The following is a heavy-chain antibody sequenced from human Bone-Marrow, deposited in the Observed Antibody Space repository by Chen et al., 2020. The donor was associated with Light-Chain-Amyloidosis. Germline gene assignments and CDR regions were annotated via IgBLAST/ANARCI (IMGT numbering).Heavy chain of an antibody. J-gene: IGHJ4*02. Sequence: EVQLLESGGGLVQPGGSLRLSCAAPGFTFSSYAMNWVRQAPGKGLEWVSAISGSGGSTYYADSVKGRFTISRDNSKNTLYLQMNSLRAEDTAVYYCAKDRWDYYDSSGYYDYFDYWGQGTLVTVSS. V-gene: IGHV3-23*01. D-gene: IGHD3-22*01. CDR2: ISGSGGST. CDR3: AKDRWDYYDSSGYYDYFDY. CDR1: GFTFSSYA.